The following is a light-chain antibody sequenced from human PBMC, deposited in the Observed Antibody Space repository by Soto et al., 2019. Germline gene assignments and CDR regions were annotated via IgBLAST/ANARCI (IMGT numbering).Light chain of an antibody. Sequence: QSVLTQDASVSGSPGQSITIACTGTSGDVGGYNYVSWYQQHPGKAPKLMIYDVFTRPSGVSNRFSGSKSGNTASLTISALQAEDEADYYCASWTSTSTYVFGSGTKVTVL. V-gene: IGLV2-14*03. CDR3: ASWTSTSTYV. CDR2: DVF. J-gene: IGLJ1*01. CDR1: SGDVGGYNY.